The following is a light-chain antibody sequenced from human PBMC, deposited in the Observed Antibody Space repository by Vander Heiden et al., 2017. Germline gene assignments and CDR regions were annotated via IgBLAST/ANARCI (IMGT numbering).Light chain of an antibody. J-gene: IGKJ1*01. V-gene: IGKV1-39*01. Sequence: DIQMTQSPSSLSASVGDRVTITCRASQSISSYLNWYQQKPGKAPKLLIYAASSLQSGVPSRFSGSGSGTDFTLTISRLQPEDFATYYCQRSDSTTWTFGQGTKLXIK. CDR3: QRSDSTTWT. CDR1: QSISSY. CDR2: AAS.